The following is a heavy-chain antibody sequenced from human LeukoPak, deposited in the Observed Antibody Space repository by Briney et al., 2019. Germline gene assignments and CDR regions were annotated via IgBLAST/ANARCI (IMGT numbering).Heavy chain of an antibody. V-gene: IGHV4-59*01. D-gene: IGHD3-22*01. CDR3: ARGYDSSGYYHFDY. Sequence: SETLSLTCTVSGGSISSYYWSWIRQPPGKGLEWIGYIYYSGCTNYNPSLKSRVPISVEPSKNQFSLKLSSVTAADTAVYYCARGYDSSGYYHFDYWGQGTLVTVSS. CDR1: GGSISSYY. J-gene: IGHJ4*02. CDR2: IYYSGCT.